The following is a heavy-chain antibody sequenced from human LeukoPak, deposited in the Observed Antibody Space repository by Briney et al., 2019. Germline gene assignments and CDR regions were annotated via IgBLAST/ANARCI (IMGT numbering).Heavy chain of an antibody. CDR2: ISAYNANT. CDR1: GYTFTSYG. V-gene: IGHV1-18*01. Sequence: VASVKVSCKASGYTFTSYGISWVRQAPGQGVGWMGWISAYNANTNYAQKLQGRVTMTTDTSTSTAYMELRSLRSDDTAVYYCARWWRSGSYSYYYYYGMDVWGQGTTVTVSS. D-gene: IGHD3-10*01. J-gene: IGHJ6*02. CDR3: ARWWRSGSYSYYYYYGMDV.